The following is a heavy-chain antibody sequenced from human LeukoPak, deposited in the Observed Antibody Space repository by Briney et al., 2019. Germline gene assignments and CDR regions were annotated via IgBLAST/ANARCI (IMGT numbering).Heavy chain of an antibody. J-gene: IGHJ2*01. V-gene: IGHV4-59*01. Sequence: SETLSLTCTVSGGSISSYYWSWIRQPPGRGLEWVGHIYYLGSTNYNPSLKSRVTISIDTSKNYFSLKLNSVIAADTAVYYCARDRPGSYWYFDLWGRGTLVTVSS. CDR2: IYYLGST. D-gene: IGHD3-10*01. CDR1: GGSISSYY. CDR3: ARDRPGSYWYFDL.